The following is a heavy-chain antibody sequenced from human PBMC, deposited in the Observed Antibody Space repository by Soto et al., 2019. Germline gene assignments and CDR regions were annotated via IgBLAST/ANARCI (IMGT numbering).Heavy chain of an antibody. CDR1: GGSFSGYY. CDR2: INHSGST. Sequence: SETLSLTCAVYGGSFSGYYWSWIRQPPGKGLEWIGEINHSGSTNYSPSLKSRVTISVDTSKNKFSLKLSSVSAADTAVYYCARATGITGTTGWLYYFDYCGQGTLVTVAS. CDR3: ARATGITGTTGWLYYFDY. V-gene: IGHV4-34*01. J-gene: IGHJ4*02. D-gene: IGHD1-7*01.